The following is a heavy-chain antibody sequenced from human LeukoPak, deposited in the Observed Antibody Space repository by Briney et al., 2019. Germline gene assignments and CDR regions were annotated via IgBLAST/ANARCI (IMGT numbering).Heavy chain of an antibody. J-gene: IGHJ4*02. CDR1: GFTFSSYW. V-gene: IGHV3-74*01. D-gene: IGHD6-19*01. CDR2: INSDGSST. Sequence: PGGSLRLSCAASGFTFSSYWMHWVRQAPGKGLVWVSRINSDGSSTTYADSVKGRFTISRDNAKNTLYLQMNSLRAEDTAVYYCVRYKIAVAGFDYWGQGTLVTVSS. CDR3: VRYKIAVAGFDY.